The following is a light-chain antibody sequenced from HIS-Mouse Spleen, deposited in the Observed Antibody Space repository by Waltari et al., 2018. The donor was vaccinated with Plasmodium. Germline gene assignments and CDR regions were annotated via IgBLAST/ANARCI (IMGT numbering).Light chain of an antibody. CDR2: KDS. CDR3: QSAHSSGTPNWV. V-gene: IGLV3-25*03. Sequence: SYELTQPPSVSVSPGQTARITCSGDALPKKYASCYQQKPGQAPVLVIYKDSERPSGIPERFSGSSSGTTVTLTISGVQAEDEADYYCQSAHSSGTPNWVFGGGTKLTVL. J-gene: IGLJ3*02. CDR1: ALPKKY.